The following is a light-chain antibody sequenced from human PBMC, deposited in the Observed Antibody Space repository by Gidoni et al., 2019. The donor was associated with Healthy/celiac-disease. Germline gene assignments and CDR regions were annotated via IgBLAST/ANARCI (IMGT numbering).Light chain of an antibody. CDR3: QQYNNWPPLT. V-gene: IGKV3-15*01. Sequence: EIVIPQSPATLSGSPGESATLSCTASQRVSSNLAWYQQKPGQAPRLLIYGASTRATGIPARFSGSGSGTEFTLTISSMQSEDVEVYDCQQYNNWPPLTFGGGTKVEIK. CDR1: QRVSSN. CDR2: GAS. J-gene: IGKJ4*01.